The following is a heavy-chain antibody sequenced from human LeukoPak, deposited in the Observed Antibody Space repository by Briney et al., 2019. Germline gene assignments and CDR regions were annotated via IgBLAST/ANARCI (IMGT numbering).Heavy chain of an antibody. CDR1: GYTFTGYY. CDR3: ARFLRDYYMDV. J-gene: IGHJ6*03. V-gene: IGHV1-18*04. Sequence: ASVKVSCKASGYTFTGYYMHWVRQAPGQGLEWMGWISAYNGNTNYAQKLQGRVTMTTDTSTSTAYMELRSLRSDDTAVYYCARFLRDYYMDVWGKGTTVTVSS. CDR2: ISAYNGNT.